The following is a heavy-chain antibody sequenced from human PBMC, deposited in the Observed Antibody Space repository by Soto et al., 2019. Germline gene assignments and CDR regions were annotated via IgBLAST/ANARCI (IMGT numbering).Heavy chain of an antibody. CDR3: ARAAGYYDSSGSYLTAVAASNDAFDI. Sequence: QVQLVQSGAEVKKPGASVKVSCKASGYTFTSYYMHWVRQAPGQGLEWMGIINPSGGSTSYAQKFRGRVTMTRDTSTSTVYREMSSLRSEDTAVYYCARAAGYYDSSGSYLTAVAASNDAFDIWGQGTMVTVSS. V-gene: IGHV1-46*01. D-gene: IGHD3-22*01. J-gene: IGHJ3*02. CDR2: INPSGGST. CDR1: GYTFTSYY.